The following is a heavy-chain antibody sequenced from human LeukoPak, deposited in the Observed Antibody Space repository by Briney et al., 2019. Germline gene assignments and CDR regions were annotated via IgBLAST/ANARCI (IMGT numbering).Heavy chain of an antibody. Sequence: ASVKVSCKASGYTFTAYYIHWLRQAPGQGLEWMGWINPNSGATNYAQKFQGRVTMTRDTSISTAYMELSSLRSEDTAVYYCARDKYSSSDWGQGTLVTVSS. D-gene: IGHD6-6*01. V-gene: IGHV1-2*02. CDR3: ARDKYSSSD. CDR1: GYTFTAYY. J-gene: IGHJ4*02. CDR2: INPNSGAT.